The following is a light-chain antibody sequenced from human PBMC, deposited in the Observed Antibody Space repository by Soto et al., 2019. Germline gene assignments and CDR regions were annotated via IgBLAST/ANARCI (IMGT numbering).Light chain of an antibody. J-gene: IGKJ1*01. Sequence: DVVMTQSPLSLPVTLGQPASISCRSSQSLVYSDGNTYLNWFQQRPGQSPRRLLYRVSNRDSGVADKFSGSASGTNFTLKISWVEAEDVGVYYCMQGTHWQRTFGQGTKVEIK. CDR1: QSLVYSDGNTY. V-gene: IGKV2-30*01. CDR2: RVS. CDR3: MQGTHWQRT.